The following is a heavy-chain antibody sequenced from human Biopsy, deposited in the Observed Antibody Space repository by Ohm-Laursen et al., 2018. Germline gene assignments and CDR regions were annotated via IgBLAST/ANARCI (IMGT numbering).Heavy chain of an antibody. V-gene: IGHV3-74*01. J-gene: IGHJ4*02. D-gene: IGHD3/OR15-3a*01. CDR3: ASGPRGFRH. CDR1: VFNFSSYW. CDR2: IDSDGSTT. Sequence: SLRLSCAASVFNFSSYWMHWVRQVPGKGPAWVSRIDSDGSTTRYADAVQGRFRISRDNAKDTLYLQMSSLRADDTAVYYCASGPRGFRHWGRGTLVTVSS.